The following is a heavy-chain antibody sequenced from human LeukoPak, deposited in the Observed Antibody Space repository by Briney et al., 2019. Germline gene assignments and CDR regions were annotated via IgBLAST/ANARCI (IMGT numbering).Heavy chain of an antibody. CDR2: IYHSGST. J-gene: IGHJ3*02. Sequence: SETLSLTCAVSGFSISSGCNWGCSRQPPGKGLEWIGIIYHSGSTFYTPSLKGRVTISVDTSKNQFSLKLSSVTAADTAVYYCAREGGMSSGSYCDAFDIWGGGTMVSVSS. CDR1: GFSISSGCN. D-gene: IGHD1-26*01. V-gene: IGHV4-38-2*02. CDR3: AREGGMSSGSYCDAFDI.